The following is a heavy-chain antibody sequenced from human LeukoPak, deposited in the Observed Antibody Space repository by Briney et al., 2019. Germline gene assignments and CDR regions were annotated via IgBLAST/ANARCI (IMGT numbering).Heavy chain of an antibody. CDR2: IYYCGST. CDR3: ARDHTETSSLNFRNYYYYGMDI. D-gene: IGHD4-4*01. Sequence: SETLSLTCTVSGGSIRSGDYSWNWIRQHPGKGLEWIGYIYYCGSTYYNPSLTSRVTMSVDTSKNQFSLKLSSVTAADTAIYYCARDHTETSSLNFRNYYYYGMDIWGQGTTVIVSS. V-gene: IGHV4-31*03. J-gene: IGHJ6*02. CDR1: GGSIRSGDYS.